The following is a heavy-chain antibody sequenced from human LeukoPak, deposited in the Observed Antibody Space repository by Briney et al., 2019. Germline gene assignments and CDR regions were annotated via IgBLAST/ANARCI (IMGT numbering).Heavy chain of an antibody. V-gene: IGHV3-23*01. CDR3: AKDVGSGRSADY. J-gene: IGHJ4*02. Sequence: GGSLRLSCAASGFTFISYAMSPVRQAPGKGLEWVSTISGSGGGTYYADSVKGRFTLSRDNSMNTLNLQMNSLRAEDTAVYYCAKDVGSGRSADYWGQGTLVTVSS. CDR2: ISGSGGGT. CDR1: GFTFISYA. D-gene: IGHD1-26*01.